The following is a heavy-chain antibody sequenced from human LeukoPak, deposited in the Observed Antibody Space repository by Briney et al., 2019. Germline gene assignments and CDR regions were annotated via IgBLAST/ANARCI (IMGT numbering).Heavy chain of an antibody. Sequence: SETLSLTCAVYGGSFSGYYWSWLRQPPGKGLEWLGEINHSGSTNYNPSLKSRVTISVDTSKNQFSLKLSSVTAADTAVYYCARRSAYCSSTSCYPNRQREGSRFDYWGQGTLVTVSS. D-gene: IGHD2-2*01. CDR3: ARRSAYCSSTSCYPNRQREGSRFDY. J-gene: IGHJ4*02. V-gene: IGHV4-34*01. CDR1: GGSFSGYY. CDR2: INHSGST.